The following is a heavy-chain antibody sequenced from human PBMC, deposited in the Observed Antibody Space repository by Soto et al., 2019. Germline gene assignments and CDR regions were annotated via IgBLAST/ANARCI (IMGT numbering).Heavy chain of an antibody. CDR2: IHPSGTS. D-gene: IGHD5-18*01. J-gene: IGHJ4*02. Sequence: SDTLSPTCAVYRGSFGGFYWSCIRQSPGKGLEWIGEIHPSGTSDYNPSLSGRVATVADTSKNQFSLSLSSVTAADTAGYYCARGQDSAKVAYWGQGTRVTVS. V-gene: IGHV4-34*01. CDR3: ARGQDSAKVAY. CDR1: RGSFGGFY.